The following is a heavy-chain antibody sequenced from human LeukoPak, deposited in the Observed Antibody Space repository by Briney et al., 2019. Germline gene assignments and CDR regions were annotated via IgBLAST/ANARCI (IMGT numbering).Heavy chain of an antibody. D-gene: IGHD1-7*01. V-gene: IGHV4-39*07. CDR3: ARDNWNYGSSMDV. Sequence: SETLSLTCTVSGGSISSNAYYWAWIRQPPGKGLEWIGSIYSSVSTYYNPSLKSRVTISVDTSKNQFSLKLSSVTAADTAVYYCARDNWNYGSSMDVWGQGTTVTVSS. J-gene: IGHJ6*02. CDR1: GGSISSNAYY. CDR2: IYSSVST.